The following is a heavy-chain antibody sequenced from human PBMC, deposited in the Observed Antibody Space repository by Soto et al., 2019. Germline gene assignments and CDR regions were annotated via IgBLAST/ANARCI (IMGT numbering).Heavy chain of an antibody. CDR3: ARDPAYDSSGHDAFDI. CDR2: IGAYNGNT. J-gene: IGHJ3*02. CDR1: GYTFTSYG. V-gene: IGHV1-18*01. D-gene: IGHD3-22*01. Sequence: ASVKVSCKASGYTFTSYGISWVRQAPGQGLEWMGWIGAYNGNTNYAQKLQGRVTMTTDTSTSTAYMELRSLRSDDTAVYYCARDPAYDSSGHDAFDIWGQGTMVTVSS.